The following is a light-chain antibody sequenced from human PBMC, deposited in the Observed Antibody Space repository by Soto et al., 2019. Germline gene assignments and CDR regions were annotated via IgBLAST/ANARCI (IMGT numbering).Light chain of an antibody. Sequence: QSVLTQPPSASGTPGQRVTISCSGSSSNIGSNYVYWYQQLPGTAPKLLIYRNNQRPSGVPDRFSGSKSGTSASLAISGLRSEDEADYCCAAWDDSLRLVFGTGTKVTVL. CDR2: RNN. J-gene: IGLJ1*01. CDR3: AAWDDSLRLV. CDR1: SSNIGSNY. V-gene: IGLV1-47*01.